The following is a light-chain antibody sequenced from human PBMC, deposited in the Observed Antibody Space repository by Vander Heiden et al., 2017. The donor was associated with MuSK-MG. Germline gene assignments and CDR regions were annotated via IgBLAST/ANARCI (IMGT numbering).Light chain of an antibody. CDR2: EVS. CDR1: QSLLDRHGKTH. CDR3: FQSAQLPYT. Sequence: ILMTQTPASLSVSPGQPASISCYSSQSLLDRHGKTHLYWYLQKPGQPPQRLIYEVSNRFSGVPDRFSGGGSGTDFTLKISRVVADDVGVYYCFQSAQLPYTFGQGTRLQI. V-gene: IGKV2D-29*01. J-gene: IGKJ2*01.